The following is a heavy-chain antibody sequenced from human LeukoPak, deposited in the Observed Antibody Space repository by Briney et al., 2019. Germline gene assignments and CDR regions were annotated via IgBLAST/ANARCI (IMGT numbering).Heavy chain of an antibody. J-gene: IGHJ4*02. CDR2: ISAYNGNT. V-gene: IGHV1-18*04. Sequence: ASVKVSCKASGYTFTSYGISWVRQAPGQGLEWMGWISAYNGNTNYAQKLQGRVTMTTDTSTSTAYMELRSLRSDDPAVYYCARESYYYGSKSFDYWGQGTLVTVSS. D-gene: IGHD3-10*01. CDR1: GYTFTSYG. CDR3: ARESYYYGSKSFDY.